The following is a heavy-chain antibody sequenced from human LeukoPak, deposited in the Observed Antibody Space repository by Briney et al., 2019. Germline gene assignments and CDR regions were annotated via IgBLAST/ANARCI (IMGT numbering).Heavy chain of an antibody. CDR3: ARDRIIAAAGTVWYYFDY. J-gene: IGHJ4*02. V-gene: IGHV3-20*04. CDR2: INWNGGST. CDR1: GFTFDDYG. D-gene: IGHD6-13*01. Sequence: GGSLRLSCSASGFTFDDYGMSWVRQAPGKGLEWDSGINWNGGSTGYADSVKGRFTISRDNAKNSLYLQMNSLRAEDTALYYCARDRIIAAAGTVWYYFDYWGQGTLVTVSS.